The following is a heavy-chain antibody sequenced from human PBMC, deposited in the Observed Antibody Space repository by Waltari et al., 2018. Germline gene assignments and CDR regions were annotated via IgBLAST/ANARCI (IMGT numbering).Heavy chain of an antibody. J-gene: IGHJ4*02. D-gene: IGHD5-12*01. V-gene: IGHV1-18*01. CDR2: ISAYNGNT. CDR3: ARDRTGYDYGAAFDY. CDR1: GYTFTSYG. Sequence: QVQLVQSGAEVKKPGASVKVSCKASGYTFTSYGISWVRQAPGQGLEWMGWISAYNGNTNNAQKLQGRVTMTTDTTTSTAYMKLGSLRSEDTAVYYCARDRTGYDYGAAFDYWGQGTLVTVSS.